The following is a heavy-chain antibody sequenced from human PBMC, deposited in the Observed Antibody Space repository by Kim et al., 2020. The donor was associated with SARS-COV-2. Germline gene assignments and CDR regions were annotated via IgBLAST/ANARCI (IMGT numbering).Heavy chain of an antibody. CDR1: GGTFIDYE. CDR2: IIVGSGTI. Sequence: SVKVSCKASGGTFIDYEMQWVRQAPGQRLEWIGWIIVGSGTIDYAQKFQGRVTITRDMSTRTAYMEMSSLTSEDTAGYYCAAVRDGGGGNCDYDGLCWFEPWGQGTLVTVSS. J-gene: IGHJ5*02. D-gene: IGHD2-21*01. CDR3: AAVRDGGGGNCDYDGLCWFEP. V-gene: IGHV1-58*02.